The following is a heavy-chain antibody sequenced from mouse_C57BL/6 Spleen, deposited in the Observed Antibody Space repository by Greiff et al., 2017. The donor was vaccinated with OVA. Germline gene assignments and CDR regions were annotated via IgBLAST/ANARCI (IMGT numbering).Heavy chain of an antibody. V-gene: IGHV1-39*01. CDR3: ARRWLLPRVYYAMDY. CDR1: GYSFTDYN. Sequence: VQLQQSGPELVKPGASVKISCKASGYSFTDYNMNWVKQSNGKSLEWIGVINPNYGTTSYNQKFKGKATLTVDQSASTAYMQLNSLTSEDSAVYYCARRWLLPRVYYAMDYWGQGTSVTVSS. D-gene: IGHD2-3*01. J-gene: IGHJ4*01. CDR2: INPNYGTT.